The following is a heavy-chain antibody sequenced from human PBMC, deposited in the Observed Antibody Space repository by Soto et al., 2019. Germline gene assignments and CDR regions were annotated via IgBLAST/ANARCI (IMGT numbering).Heavy chain of an antibody. D-gene: IGHD6-6*01. CDR3: ARVKYSSSQY. CDR2: ISYDGSNK. V-gene: IGHV3-30-3*01. CDR1: GFTFSSYA. J-gene: IGHJ4*02. Sequence: WGSLRLSCAASGFTFSSYAMHWVRQAPGKGLEWVAAISYDGSNKYYADSVKGRFTISRDNSKNTLYLQMNSLRAEDTAVYYCARVKYSSSQYWGQGTLVTVSS.